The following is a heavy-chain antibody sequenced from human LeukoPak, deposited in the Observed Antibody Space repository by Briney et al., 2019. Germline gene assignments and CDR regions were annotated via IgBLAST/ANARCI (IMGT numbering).Heavy chain of an antibody. Sequence: GGSLRLSCAASGITVSTNYMTWVRQAPGRGLEWVSVIYIGGSTFYADSVKGRFTISRDNSKNTMYLQINGLGAEDTAVYYCARAVQPYYDYVWGSYRLIYYFDYWGQGTLVTVSS. CDR3: ARAVQPYYDYVWGSYRLIYYFDY. CDR2: IYIGGST. V-gene: IGHV3-66*01. J-gene: IGHJ4*02. D-gene: IGHD3-16*02. CDR1: GITVSTNY.